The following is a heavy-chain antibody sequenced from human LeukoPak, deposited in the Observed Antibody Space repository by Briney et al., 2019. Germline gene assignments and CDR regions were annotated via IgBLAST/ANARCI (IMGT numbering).Heavy chain of an antibody. J-gene: IGHJ6*03. D-gene: IGHD6-6*01. CDR3: ARDRMYSSSHAPNRDYYYYYMDV. CDR2: ISAYNGNT. CDR1: GYTFTSYG. Sequence: GASVKVSCKASGYTFTSYGISWVRQAPGQGLEWMGWISAYNGNTNYAQKLQGRVTMTTDTSTSTAYMELRSLRSDDTAVYYCARDRMYSSSHAPNRDYYYYYMDVWGKGTTVTVSS. V-gene: IGHV1-18*01.